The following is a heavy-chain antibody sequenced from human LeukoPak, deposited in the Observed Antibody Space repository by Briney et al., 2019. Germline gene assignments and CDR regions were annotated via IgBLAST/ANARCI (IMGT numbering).Heavy chain of an antibody. V-gene: IGHV4-59*01. CDR2: IYYSGST. D-gene: IGHD3-10*01. CDR3: ARGSGFADS. J-gene: IGHJ4*02. Sequence: SETLSLTCTVSGGSISSYYWSWIRQPPGRGLEWIGYIYYSGSTNYNPSLKSRATISVDTSKNQFSLKLSSVTAADTAAYYCARGSGFADSWGQGTLVTVSS. CDR1: GGSISSYY.